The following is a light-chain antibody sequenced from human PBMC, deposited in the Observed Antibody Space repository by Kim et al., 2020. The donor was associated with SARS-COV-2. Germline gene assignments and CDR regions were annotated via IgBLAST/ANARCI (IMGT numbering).Light chain of an antibody. CDR1: MAVNSY. CDR2: AAS. J-gene: IGKJ1*01. CDR3: QQYDKWPPWT. Sequence: SAAGRATLACRASMAVNSYLVWHQQTPGRPPRLLIYAASSRATGIPARFIGSGSGTEVTLSISSLQSEDFAVYYCQQYDKWPPWTSGQGTKVDIK. V-gene: IGKV3-15*01.